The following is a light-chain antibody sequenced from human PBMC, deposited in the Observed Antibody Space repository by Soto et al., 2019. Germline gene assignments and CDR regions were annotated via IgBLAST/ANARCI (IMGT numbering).Light chain of an antibody. CDR3: QQSNRFPLS. V-gene: IGKV1-12*01. J-gene: IGKJ4*01. Sequence: DLQMTQSPSYVSASVGDRVIITCRASRGISSWLAWYQQRPGKAPNLLIYGASTLQASVPSRFSGSGSGTDFTLTITNLQPEDFATYYCQQSNRFPLSFGGGTTVEIK. CDR2: GAS. CDR1: RGISSW.